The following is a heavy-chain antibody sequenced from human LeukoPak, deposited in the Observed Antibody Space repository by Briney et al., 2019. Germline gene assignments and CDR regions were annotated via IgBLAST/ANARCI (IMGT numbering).Heavy chain of an antibody. Sequence: PSETLSLTCAVSGYSISSGYYWGWIRPPPGKGLEWGGSIYHSGSTYYNPSLKSRVTISVDTSKNQFSLKLSSVTAADTAVYYCARHVYSNYYFDYWGQGTLVTVSS. CDR2: IYHSGST. CDR3: ARHVYSNYYFDY. CDR1: GYSISSGYY. J-gene: IGHJ4*02. D-gene: IGHD4-11*01. V-gene: IGHV4-38-2*01.